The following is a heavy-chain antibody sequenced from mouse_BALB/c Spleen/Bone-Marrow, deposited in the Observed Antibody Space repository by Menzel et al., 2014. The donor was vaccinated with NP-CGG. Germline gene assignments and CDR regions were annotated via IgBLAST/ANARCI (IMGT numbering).Heavy chain of an antibody. CDR2: IWGGGIT. V-gene: IGHV2-6-5*01. D-gene: IGHD4-1*01. Sequence: VQLVESGPGLVAPSQSLSITCTVSGFSLTDYGVSWIRQPPGKGLEWLGVIWGGGITYYNSALKSSLTISKDNSKSXVFLKMNSLQTDDTAMYYCAKLGGYFDYWGQGTTLTVSS. J-gene: IGHJ2*01. CDR1: GFSLTDYG. CDR3: AKLGGYFDY.